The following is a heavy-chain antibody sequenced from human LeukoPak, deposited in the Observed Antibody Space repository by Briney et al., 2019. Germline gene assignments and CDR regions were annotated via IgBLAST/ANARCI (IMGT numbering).Heavy chain of an antibody. D-gene: IGHD3-22*01. Sequence: SETLSLTCTVSGYSISSGYYWGWIRQPPGKGLEWIGSIYHSGSTYYNPSLKSRVTISVDTSKNQFSLKLSSVTAADTAVYYCAREGYYYDSSRYFDYWGQGTLVTASS. CDR1: GYSISSGYY. CDR2: IYHSGST. V-gene: IGHV4-38-2*02. CDR3: AREGYYYDSSRYFDY. J-gene: IGHJ4*02.